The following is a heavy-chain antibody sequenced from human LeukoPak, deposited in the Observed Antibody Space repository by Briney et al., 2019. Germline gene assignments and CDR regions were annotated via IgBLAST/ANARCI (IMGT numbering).Heavy chain of an antibody. CDR3: ARLYYDILTGSPHFDY. CDR1: GFTFSSYS. CDR2: ISSSSSYI. J-gene: IGHJ4*02. V-gene: IGHV3-21*01. Sequence: PGGSLRLSCAASGFTFSSYSMNWVRQAPGKGLEWVSSISSSSSYIYYADSVKGRFTISRDNAKDSLYLQMNSLRAEDTAVYYCARLYYDILTGSPHFDYWGQGTLVTVSS. D-gene: IGHD3-9*01.